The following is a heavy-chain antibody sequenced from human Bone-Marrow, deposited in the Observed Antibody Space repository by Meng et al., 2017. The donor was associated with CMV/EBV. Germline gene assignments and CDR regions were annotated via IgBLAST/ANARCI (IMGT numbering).Heavy chain of an antibody. V-gene: IGHV1-2*02. D-gene: IGHD6-13*01. CDR1: GYTFTGYY. Sequence: ASVKVSCKASGYTFTGYYMHWVRQAPGQGLEWMGWINPNSGGTNYAQKFQGRVTMTRDTSISTAYMELSSMRSEDTAVYYCARRSSSWTRFDYWGQGTLVTVSS. CDR2: INPNSGGT. CDR3: ARRSSSWTRFDY. J-gene: IGHJ4*02.